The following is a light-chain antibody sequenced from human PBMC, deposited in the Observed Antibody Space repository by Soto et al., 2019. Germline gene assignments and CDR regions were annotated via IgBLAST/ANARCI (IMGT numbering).Light chain of an antibody. CDR3: LQYYSTPPSLT. V-gene: IGKV4-1*01. CDR1: QSVLYSSNNKNY. CDR2: WAS. Sequence: DIVMTQSPDSLAVSLGERATINCKSSQSVLYSSNNKNYLAWYQQKPGQPPKLLIYWASTRESGVPDRFSGSGSGTDFTLNISSLQAEDVAVYYCLQYYSTPPSLTFGGGTKVEIK. J-gene: IGKJ4*01.